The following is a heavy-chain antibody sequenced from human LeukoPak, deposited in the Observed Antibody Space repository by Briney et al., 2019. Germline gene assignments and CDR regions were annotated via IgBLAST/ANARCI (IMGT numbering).Heavy chain of an antibody. Sequence: SETLSLTCTVSDGSVTIGGHYWSWIRQHPGKGLEWIGYIFHTGSTYYNPSLKSRISISLDTSKNQFYLKLSSVTAADTAVYYCARAGYSGFDFNFDYWGQGTLVTVSS. J-gene: IGHJ4*02. D-gene: IGHD5-12*01. V-gene: IGHV4-31*03. CDR1: DGSVTIGGHY. CDR2: IFHTGST. CDR3: ARAGYSGFDFNFDY.